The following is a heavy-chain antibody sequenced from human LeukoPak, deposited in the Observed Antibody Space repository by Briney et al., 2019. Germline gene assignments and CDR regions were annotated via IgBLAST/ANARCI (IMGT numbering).Heavy chain of an antibody. CDR3: AREADYYDSSGYYSLHAFDI. J-gene: IGHJ3*02. CDR1: GGSLSSYY. D-gene: IGHD3-22*01. V-gene: IGHV4-4*07. CDR2: IYTSGST. Sequence: PSETLSLTCTVSGGSLSSYYWSWIRQPAGKGLEWIGRIYTSGSTNYNPSLKSRVTMSVDTSKNQFSLKLSSVTAADTAVHYCAREADYYDSSGYYSLHAFDIWGQGTMVTVSS.